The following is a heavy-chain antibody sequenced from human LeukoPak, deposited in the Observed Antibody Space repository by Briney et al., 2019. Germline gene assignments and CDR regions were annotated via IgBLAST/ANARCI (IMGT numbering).Heavy chain of an antibody. J-gene: IGHJ4*02. V-gene: IGHV3-48*02. CDR2: INSISGEI. D-gene: IGHD5-24*01. Sequence: GGSLRLSCVASGFTFSYYSMNWVRQAPGKGLEWVSYINSISGEIWYADSVKGRFTISRDDAKNSLYLQMNSLRDEDTAVYYCARDDGYAFDYWGQGTLVTDSS. CDR1: GFTFSYYS. CDR3: ARDDGYAFDY.